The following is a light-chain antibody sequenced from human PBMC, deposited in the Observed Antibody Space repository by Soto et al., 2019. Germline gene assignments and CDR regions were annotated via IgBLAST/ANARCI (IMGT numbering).Light chain of an antibody. J-gene: IGLJ1*01. CDR3: SSYTNNSPYV. CDR1: SSDVGGYNY. CDR2: EVS. V-gene: IGLV2-14*01. Sequence: QSVLTQPASVSGSPGQSITISGTGTSSDVGGYNYVSWYQQHPGKAPKLMIFEVSNRPSGISIRFSGSKSGNTASLTISGLQTEDEADYYCSSYTNNSPYVFGTGTKVTVL.